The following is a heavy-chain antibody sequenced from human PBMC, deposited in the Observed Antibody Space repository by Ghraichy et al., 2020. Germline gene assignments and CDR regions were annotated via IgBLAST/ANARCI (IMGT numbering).Heavy chain of an antibody. J-gene: IGHJ6*02. CDR2: IYYSGST. CDR1: GGSISSYY. V-gene: IGHV4-59*01. D-gene: IGHD2-2*01. CDR3: ARGWIVVVPAAIRYYYYGMDV. Sequence: SETLSLTCTVSGGSISSYYWSWIRQPPGKGLEWIGYIYYSGSTNYNPSLKSRVTISVDTSKNQFSLKLSSVTAADTAVYYCARGWIVVVPAAIRYYYYGMDVWGQGTTVTVSS.